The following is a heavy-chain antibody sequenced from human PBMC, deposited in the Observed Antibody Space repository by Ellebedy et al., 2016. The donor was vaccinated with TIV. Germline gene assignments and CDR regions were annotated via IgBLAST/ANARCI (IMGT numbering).Heavy chain of an antibody. V-gene: IGHV3-21*06. CDR3: ASGPPLR. J-gene: IGHJ4*02. CDR1: GFTFSNYN. Sequence: GESLKISCVASGFTFSNYNMNWVRQSPGKGLEWVSSIRSTGSDKYYAESVKGRFTISRDNAQNTLFLQMNSLRVEDTAVYYCASGPPLRWGQGTLVTVSS. D-gene: IGHD1-14*01. CDR2: IRSTGSDK.